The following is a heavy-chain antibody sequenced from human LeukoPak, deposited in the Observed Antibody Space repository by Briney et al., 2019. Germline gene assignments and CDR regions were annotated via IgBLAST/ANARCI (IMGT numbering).Heavy chain of an antibody. CDR2: INHSGST. CDR3: ARQKGSYGPKYFDY. J-gene: IGHJ4*02. Sequence: PSETLSLTCAVYGGSFSGYYWSWIRQPPGKGLEWIGEINHSGSTNYNPSLKSRVTISVDTSKNQFSLKLSSVTAADTAVYYCARQKGSYGPKYFDYWGQGTLVTISS. CDR1: GGSFSGYY. D-gene: IGHD5-18*01. V-gene: IGHV4-34*01.